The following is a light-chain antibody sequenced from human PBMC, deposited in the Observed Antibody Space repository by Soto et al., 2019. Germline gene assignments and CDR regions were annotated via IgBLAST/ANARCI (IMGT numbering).Light chain of an antibody. CDR3: QQYYSAPYT. J-gene: IGKJ2*01. CDR1: QSVLFSSNNKNQ. V-gene: IGKV4-1*01. CDR2: WTS. Sequence: DIVMTQSPDSLAVSLGERATINCKSSQSVLFSSNNKNQLAWYQQKPGQPPKLLIYWTSTRESGVPHRFSGSGSGTDFTLTISSLQAEDEAVYYCQQYYSAPYTFGQGTKLEIK.